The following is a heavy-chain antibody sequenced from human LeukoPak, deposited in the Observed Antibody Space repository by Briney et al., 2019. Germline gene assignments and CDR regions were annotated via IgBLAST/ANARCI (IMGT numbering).Heavy chain of an antibody. V-gene: IGHV6-1*01. Sequence: SQTLSLTCAISGDSVSSNSAAWNWLRQSPSRGLEWLGRTYYRSKWYNDYAVSVKSRITINPDTSKDQFSLQLNSVTPEDTAVYYCASGRAVAGMGDYYYYYGMDVWGQGTTVTVSS. CDR1: GDSVSSNSAA. J-gene: IGHJ6*02. D-gene: IGHD6-19*01. CDR2: TYYRSKWYN. CDR3: ASGRAVAGMGDYYYYYGMDV.